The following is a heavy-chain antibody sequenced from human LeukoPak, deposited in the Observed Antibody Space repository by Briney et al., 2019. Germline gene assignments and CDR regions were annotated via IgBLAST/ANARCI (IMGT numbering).Heavy chain of an antibody. Sequence: PSETLSLTCTVSGGSISSGDYYWSWIRQPPGKGLEWIGYIYYSGSTYYNPSLKSRVTISVDTSKNQFSLKLSSVTAADTAVYYCARGPWAPYYGMDVWGQGTTVTVSS. J-gene: IGHJ6*02. D-gene: IGHD3-16*01. CDR2: IYYSGST. CDR1: GGSISSGDYY. CDR3: ARGPWAPYYGMDV. V-gene: IGHV4-30-4*01.